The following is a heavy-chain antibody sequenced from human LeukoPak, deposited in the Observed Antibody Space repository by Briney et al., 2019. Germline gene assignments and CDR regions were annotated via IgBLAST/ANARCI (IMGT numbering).Heavy chain of an antibody. Sequence: GGSLRLSCAASGFTFSSYWMSWVRQAPGKGLEWVANIKQDGSEKYYVDSVKGRFAISRDNAKNSLYLQMNSLRAEDTAVYYCARDYSTVTTFFDYWGQGTLVTVSS. CDR3: ARDYSTVTTFFDY. CDR1: GFTFSSYW. D-gene: IGHD4-17*01. J-gene: IGHJ4*02. V-gene: IGHV3-7*01. CDR2: IKQDGSEK.